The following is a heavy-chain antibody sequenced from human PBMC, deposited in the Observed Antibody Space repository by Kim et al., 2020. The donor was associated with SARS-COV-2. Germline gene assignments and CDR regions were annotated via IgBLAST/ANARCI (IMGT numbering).Heavy chain of an antibody. CDR3: ASGGGSVYDY. CDR1: GGSFSGYY. D-gene: IGHD1-26*01. Sequence: SDTLSLTCAVYGGSFSGYYWSWIRQPPGKGLEWIGEINHSGSTNYNPSLKSRVTISVDTSKNQFTLKLSSVTAADTVVYYCASGGGSVYDYWGQGTLVSVSS. V-gene: IGHV4-34*01. CDR2: INHSGST. J-gene: IGHJ4*02.